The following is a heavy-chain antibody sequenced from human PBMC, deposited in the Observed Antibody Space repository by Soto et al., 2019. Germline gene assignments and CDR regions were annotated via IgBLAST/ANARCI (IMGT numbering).Heavy chain of an antibody. CDR3: ARDQLRYYDSSGPNWFDP. CDR2: ISYDGSNK. V-gene: IGHV3-30-3*01. D-gene: IGHD3-22*01. J-gene: IGHJ5*02. Sequence: PGGSLRLSCAASGFTFSSYAMHWVRQAPGKGLEWVAVISYDGSNKYYADSVKGRFTISRDNSKNTLYLQMNSLRAEDTAVYYCARDQLRYYDSSGPNWFDPWGQGTLVTVSS. CDR1: GFTFSSYA.